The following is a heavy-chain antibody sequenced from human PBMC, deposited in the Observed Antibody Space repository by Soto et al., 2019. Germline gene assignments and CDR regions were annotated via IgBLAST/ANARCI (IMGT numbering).Heavy chain of an antibody. D-gene: IGHD6-19*01. V-gene: IGHV3-15*07. CDR3: TTDVYGAVANWFDP. CDR1: GFTFSNAW. CDR2: IKSKTDGGTT. Sequence: GGSLRLSCAASGFTFSNAWMNWVRQAPGKGLEWVGRIKSKTDGGTTDYAAPVKGRFTISRDDSKNTLYLQMNSLKTEDTAVYYCTTDVYGAVANWFDPWGQGTLVTVSS. J-gene: IGHJ5*02.